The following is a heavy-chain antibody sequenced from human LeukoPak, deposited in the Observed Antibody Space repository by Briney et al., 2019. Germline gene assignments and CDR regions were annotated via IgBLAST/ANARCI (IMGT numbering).Heavy chain of an antibody. CDR3: AREFGNGDPYYYYYYGMDV. CDR1: GGSFSGYY. D-gene: IGHD4-17*01. V-gene: IGHV4-34*01. Sequence: SETLSLTCAVYGGSFSGYYWSWIRQPPGKGLEWIGEINHSGSTNYNPSLKSRVTISVDTSKNQFSLKLSSVTAADTAVYYCAREFGNGDPYYYYYYGMDVWGQGTTVTVSS. J-gene: IGHJ6*02. CDR2: INHSGST.